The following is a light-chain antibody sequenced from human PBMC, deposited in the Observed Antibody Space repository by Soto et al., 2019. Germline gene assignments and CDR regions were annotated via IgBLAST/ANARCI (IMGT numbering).Light chain of an antibody. V-gene: IGLV2-14*01. CDR1: SSDVGGYNY. CDR3: SSYTSSRGV. J-gene: IGLJ3*02. Sequence: QSVLTQPASVSGSPGQSITISCTGTSSDVGGYNYVSWYQQHPGKAPKLMIYDVSNRPSGVSNRFSGSKSGNTASLTISGLQAGDEADYYCSSYTSSRGVFGGGTKLTVL. CDR2: DVS.